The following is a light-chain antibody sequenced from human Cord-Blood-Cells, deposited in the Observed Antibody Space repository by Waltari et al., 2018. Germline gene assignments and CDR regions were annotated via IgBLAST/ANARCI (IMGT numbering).Light chain of an antibody. CDR3: CSYAGSYTFWV. CDR2: DVS. CDR1: SSDVGGYHY. J-gene: IGLJ3*02. Sequence: QSALTQPRSVSGSPGQPVTIPRTGTSSDVGGYHYASWYQQHPGKAPKLMIYDVSKRPSGVPDRFSGSKSGNTASLTISGLQAEDEADYYCCSYAGSYTFWVFGGGTKLTVL. V-gene: IGLV2-11*01.